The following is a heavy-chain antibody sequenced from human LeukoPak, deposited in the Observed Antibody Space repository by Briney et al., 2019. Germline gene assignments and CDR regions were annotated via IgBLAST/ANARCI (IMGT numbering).Heavy chain of an antibody. CDR2: INPNNGGT. CDR3: GRDRHWNQGNFDY. Sequence: ASVKVSCKAFGYTITGYYIQWVGQAPGQGLEWMGWINPNNGGTNSAQKFQGRVTMTRDTSIGTAYMELNRLTYDDTAVYYCGRDRHWNQGNFDYWGQGTLVTVSS. J-gene: IGHJ4*02. CDR1: GYTITGYY. V-gene: IGHV1-2*02. D-gene: IGHD1-1*01.